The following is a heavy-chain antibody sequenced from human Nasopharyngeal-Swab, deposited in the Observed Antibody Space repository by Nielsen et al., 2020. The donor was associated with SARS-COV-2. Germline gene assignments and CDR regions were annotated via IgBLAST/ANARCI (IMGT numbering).Heavy chain of an antibody. CDR1: GYTFTGYY. V-gene: IGHV1-69*02. D-gene: IGHD6-13*01. CDR3: ARLKSAAGDYYYYGMDV. CDR2: IIPILGIA. J-gene: IGHJ6*02. Sequence: SVKVSCKASGYTFTGYYMHWVRQAPGQGLEWMGRIIPILGIANYAQKFQGRVTITADKSTSTAYMELSSLRSEDTAVYYCARLKSAAGDYYYYGMDVWGQGTTVTVSS.